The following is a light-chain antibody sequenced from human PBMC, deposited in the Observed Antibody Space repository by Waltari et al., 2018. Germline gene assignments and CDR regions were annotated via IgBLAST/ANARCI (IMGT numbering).Light chain of an antibody. CDR2: EVI. CDR1: TSAVGNYEP. J-gene: IGLJ1*01. CDR3: CSYAGLGTYV. V-gene: IGLV2-23*02. Sequence: QSALTQPASVSGTPGQSITISCPGTTSAVGNYEPVSWYQHHPGKAPKLLICEVIKRPSGVSSRFSGSKSGSTASLTISGLQPEDEADYYCCSYAGLGTYVFGSGTKVTVL.